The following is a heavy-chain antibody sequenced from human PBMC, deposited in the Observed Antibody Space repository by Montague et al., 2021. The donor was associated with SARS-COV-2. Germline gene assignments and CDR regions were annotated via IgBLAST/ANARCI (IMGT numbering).Heavy chain of an antibody. V-gene: IGHV4-4*07. D-gene: IGHD3-3*01. CDR3: ASGKYYDFWSGYYSHDYVSGMDV. CDR2: IHTSGST. CDR1: GGSISSYY. Sequence: SETLSLTCTVSGGSISSYYWSWIWQSAGKGLERIGRIHTSGSTDYNPSLNSRVTMSVDTSTNQFSLKLSSVTAADTAVYYCASGKYYDFWSGYYSHDYVSGMDVWGQGTTVTVSS. J-gene: IGHJ6*02.